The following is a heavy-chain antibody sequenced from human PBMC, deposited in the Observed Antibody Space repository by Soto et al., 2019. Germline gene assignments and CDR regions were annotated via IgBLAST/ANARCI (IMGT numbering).Heavy chain of an antibody. CDR1: GGTFSSYA. CDR2: IIPIFGTA. CDR3: ARGYCSGGSCYSYYYYYGMDV. Sequence: SVKVSCKASGGTFSSYAISWVRQAPGQGLEWMGGIIPIFGTANYAQKFQGRVTITAVESTSTAYMELSSLRSEDTAVYYCARGYCSGGSCYSYYYYYGMDVWGQGTTVTVSS. D-gene: IGHD2-15*01. V-gene: IGHV1-69*13. J-gene: IGHJ6*02.